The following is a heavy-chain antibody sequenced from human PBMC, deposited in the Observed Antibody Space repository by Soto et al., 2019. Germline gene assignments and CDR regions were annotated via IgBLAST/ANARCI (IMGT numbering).Heavy chain of an antibody. CDR2: MNPNSGNT. J-gene: IGHJ5*02. D-gene: IGHD3-10*01. V-gene: IGHV1-8*01. CDR1: GYTFTSYD. CDR3: ARAPAYGSSNNWFDP. Sequence: GASVKVSCKPSGYTFTSYDINWVRQATGQGLEWMGRMNPNSGNTDYARKFQGRVTMTRDTSISTAYMELSSLTSEDTAVYYCARAPAYGSSNNWFDPWGQGTQVTVSS.